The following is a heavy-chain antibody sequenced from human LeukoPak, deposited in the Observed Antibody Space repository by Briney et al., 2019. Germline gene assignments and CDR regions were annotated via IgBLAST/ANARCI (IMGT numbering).Heavy chain of an antibody. J-gene: IGHJ4*02. CDR3: ARDEGSSGLFDY. V-gene: IGHV1-46*01. D-gene: IGHD6-19*01. CDR2: INPSGDST. Sequence: ASVKVSCKASGYTFSSYYIYWVRQAAGQGLEWMGIINPSGDSTTYAQKFQGRVTMTRDTPTSTVYMEMSSLRSEDTAVYYCARDEGSSGLFDYWGQGTLVTVSS. CDR1: GYTFSSYY.